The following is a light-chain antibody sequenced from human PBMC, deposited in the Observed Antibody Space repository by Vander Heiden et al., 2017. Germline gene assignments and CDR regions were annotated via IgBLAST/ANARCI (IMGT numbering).Light chain of an antibody. CDR1: ENIINY. V-gene: IGKV1-39*01. J-gene: IGKJ2*01. CDR3: QQTYSTPHT. Sequence: DIQMTQSPSSLSASVGDRVTITCRASENIINYLNWYQQIPGKAPKLLIYPASSLQSVVPSRFSGSGSGTDFTLTISSLQPEDFATYYCQQTYSTPHTFGQGTKLEIK. CDR2: PAS.